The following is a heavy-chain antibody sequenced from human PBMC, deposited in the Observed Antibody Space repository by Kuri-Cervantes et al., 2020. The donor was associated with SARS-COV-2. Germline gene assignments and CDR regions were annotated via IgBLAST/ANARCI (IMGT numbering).Heavy chain of an antibody. V-gene: IGHV3-30*03. CDR1: GFTFSSYG. Sequence: GGSLRLSCAASGFTFSSYGMHWVRQAPGKGLEWVAVISYDGSNKYYADSVKGRLTISRDNSKNTLYLQMNSLRAEDTAVYYCARQGGRAIYFDYWGQGTLVTVSS. CDR2: ISYDGSNK. CDR3: ARQGGRAIYFDY. J-gene: IGHJ4*02. D-gene: IGHD6-25*01.